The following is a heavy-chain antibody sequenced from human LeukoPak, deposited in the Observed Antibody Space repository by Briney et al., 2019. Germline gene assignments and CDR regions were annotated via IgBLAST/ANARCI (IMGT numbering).Heavy chain of an antibody. CDR2: IYNSGST. Sequence: SETLSLTCTVSGGSISSGSYYWSWIRQPAGKGLEWIGRIYNSGSTNYNPSLKRRVTISVDTSKNQFSLKQSSVTAADTAVYYCARDYDFWSGYNYYYYYMDVWGKGTTVTVSS. CDR3: ARDYDFWSGYNYYYYYMDV. J-gene: IGHJ6*03. V-gene: IGHV4-61*02. D-gene: IGHD3-3*01. CDR1: GGSISSGSYY.